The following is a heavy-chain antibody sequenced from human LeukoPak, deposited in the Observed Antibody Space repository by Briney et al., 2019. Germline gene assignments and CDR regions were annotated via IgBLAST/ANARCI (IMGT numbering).Heavy chain of an antibody. CDR1: GFTFRNFG. Sequence: PGESLKISCAASGFTFRNFGMHWVRQAPGKGLEWVAFIRFDGRDEYYVDSLKGRFTISRDNSKNTVYLQMNGLTSEDTALYYCAKDKSQVGVDSASTLVDHWGQGTLVIVSS. J-gene: IGHJ4*02. CDR2: IRFDGRDE. CDR3: AKDKSQVGVDSASTLVDH. D-gene: IGHD2-8*02. V-gene: IGHV3-30*02.